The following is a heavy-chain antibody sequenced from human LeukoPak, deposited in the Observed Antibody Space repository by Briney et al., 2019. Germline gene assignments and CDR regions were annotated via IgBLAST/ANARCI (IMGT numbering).Heavy chain of an antibody. D-gene: IGHD6-13*01. CDR3: ARVKEGIAGPYYFDY. V-gene: IGHV4-39*01. CDR1: GGSISSSSYY. Sequence: SETLSLTCTVSGGSISSSSYYWGWIRQPPGKGLEWIGSIYYSGSTYYNPSLKSRVTISVDTSKNQFSLKLSSVTAADTAVYYCARVKEGIAGPYYFDYWGQGTLVTVSS. CDR2: IYYSGST. J-gene: IGHJ4*02.